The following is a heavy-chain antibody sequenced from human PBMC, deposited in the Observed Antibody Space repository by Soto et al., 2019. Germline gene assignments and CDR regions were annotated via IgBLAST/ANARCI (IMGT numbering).Heavy chain of an antibody. Sequence: LRLSCAASGFTFSSYAMSWVRQAPGKGLEWVSAISGSGGSTYYADSVKGRFTISRDNSKNTLYLQMNSLRAEDTAVYYCAKAVGFLGYDSSGYWRQGTLVTVSS. J-gene: IGHJ4*02. V-gene: IGHV3-23*01. CDR1: GFTFSSYA. CDR2: ISGSGGST. D-gene: IGHD3-22*01. CDR3: AKAVGFLGYDSSGY.